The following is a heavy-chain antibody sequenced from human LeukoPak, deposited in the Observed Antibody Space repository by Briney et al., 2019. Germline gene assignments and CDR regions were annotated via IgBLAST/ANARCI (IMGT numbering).Heavy chain of an antibody. J-gene: IGHJ4*02. CDR2: INHSGST. D-gene: IGHD2-21*01. CDR3: AGSIVVVSH. V-gene: IGHV4-34*01. CDR1: GGSISSGGYY. Sequence: SETLSLTCAVSGGSISSGGYYWSWIRQPPGKGLEWIGEINHSGSTNYNPSLKSRVTISVDTSKNQFSLKLSSVTAADTAVYYCAGSIVVVSHWGQGTLVTVSS.